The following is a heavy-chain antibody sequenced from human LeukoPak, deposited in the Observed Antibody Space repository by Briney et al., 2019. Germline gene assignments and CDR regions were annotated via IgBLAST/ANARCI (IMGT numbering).Heavy chain of an antibody. Sequence: PGGSLRLSCAASGFTFDDYAMHWDRQAPGKGLEWVSGISWNSGSIGYADSVKGRFTISRDNAKNSLYLQMNSLRAEDTALYYCAKDTLSSSWYYFDYWGQGTLVTVSS. J-gene: IGHJ4*02. D-gene: IGHD6-13*01. CDR2: ISWNSGSI. CDR3: AKDTLSSSWYYFDY. CDR1: GFTFDDYA. V-gene: IGHV3-9*01.